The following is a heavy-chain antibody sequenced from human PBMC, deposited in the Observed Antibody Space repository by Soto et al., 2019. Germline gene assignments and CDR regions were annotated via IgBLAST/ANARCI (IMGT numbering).Heavy chain of an antibody. Sequence: PGGSLRLSCVFSGFTFSSYAMNWVRQAPGKGLEWVSAITGRGRSAYDADSAKGRFTISRDSSKNTLYLQMSSLRAEDTGVYYCATFHGDYAGCEFFQHWGRGTLVTVCS. CDR2: ITGRGRSA. CDR3: ATFHGDYAGCEFFQH. D-gene: IGHD4-17*01. V-gene: IGHV3-23*01. CDR1: GFTFSSYA. J-gene: IGHJ1*01.